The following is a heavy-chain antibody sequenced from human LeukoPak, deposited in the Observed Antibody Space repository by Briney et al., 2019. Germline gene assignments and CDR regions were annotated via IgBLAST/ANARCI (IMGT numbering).Heavy chain of an antibody. Sequence: SETLSLTCAVYGGSFDGFYWSWFRQAPGGGLEWIGEVNHREVTHYNPSLKSRVTILADASKNQFSLKLTSVTAADTAVYYCARGGLEPQLWLRLFYFEYWGQGVLVTVSS. J-gene: IGHJ4*02. V-gene: IGHV4-34*01. CDR3: ARGGLEPQLWLRLFYFEY. CDR1: GGSFDGFY. CDR2: VNHREVT. D-gene: IGHD5-18*01.